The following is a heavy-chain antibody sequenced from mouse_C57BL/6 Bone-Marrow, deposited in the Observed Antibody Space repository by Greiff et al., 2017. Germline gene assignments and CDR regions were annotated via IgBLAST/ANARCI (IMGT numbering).Heavy chain of an antibody. V-gene: IGHV1-18*01. J-gene: IGHJ4*01. CDR2: INPNNGGT. Sequence: EVQRVESGPELVKPGASVKIPCKASGYTFTDYNMDWVKQSHGKSLEWIGDINPNNGGTIYNQKFKGKATLTVDKSSSTAYMELRSLTSEDTAVYYCARSVPPLAMDYWGQGTSVTVSS. D-gene: IGHD5-1*01. CDR1: GYTFTDYN. CDR3: ARSVPPLAMDY.